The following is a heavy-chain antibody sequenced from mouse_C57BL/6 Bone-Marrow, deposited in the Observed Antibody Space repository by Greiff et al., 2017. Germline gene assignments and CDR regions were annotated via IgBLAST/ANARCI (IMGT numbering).Heavy chain of an antibody. CDR2: IYPGSGST. CDR1: GYTFTSYW. CDR3: ARLGITTVVASFCCYAMDY. V-gene: IGHV1-55*01. Sequence: VQLQQPGAELVKPGASVKMSCKASGYTFTSYWITWVKQRPGQGHEWIGDIYPGSGSTTYNEKFKSKATLTVDTSSSTAYMQLSSLTSEDSAVYYCARLGITTVVASFCCYAMDYWGQGTSVTVSS. J-gene: IGHJ4*01. D-gene: IGHD1-1*01.